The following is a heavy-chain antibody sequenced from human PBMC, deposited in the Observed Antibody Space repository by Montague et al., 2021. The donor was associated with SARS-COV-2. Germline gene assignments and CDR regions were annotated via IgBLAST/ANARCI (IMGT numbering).Heavy chain of an antibody. V-gene: IGHV4-39*01. Sequence: SETLSLTCTVSGSSISSSSYEWGWIHQPPGKGLEWIGGICYSGSTYYNPSLKSRVTISVDTSKNQFSLKLSSVTAADMAVYYCARHSGRDTIFGVVIIPDAFDIWGQGTMVTVSS. CDR1: GSSISSSSYE. CDR2: ICYSGST. CDR3: ARHSGRDTIFGVVIIPDAFDI. J-gene: IGHJ3*02. D-gene: IGHD3-3*01.